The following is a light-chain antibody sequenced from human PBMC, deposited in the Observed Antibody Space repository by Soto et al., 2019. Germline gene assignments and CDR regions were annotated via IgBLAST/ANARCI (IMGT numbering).Light chain of an antibody. V-gene: IGKV3-20*01. CDR1: QSVSSSY. J-gene: IGKJ4*01. Sequence: EIVLTQSPGTLSLSPGDGATLSCRASQSVSSSYLAWYQQKPGQTPRLLIYGASSRATGISDRFSGSGSGTDFTLTISRLEPEDFAVYYCQQYGSSPLTFGGGTKVDIK. CDR2: GAS. CDR3: QQYGSSPLT.